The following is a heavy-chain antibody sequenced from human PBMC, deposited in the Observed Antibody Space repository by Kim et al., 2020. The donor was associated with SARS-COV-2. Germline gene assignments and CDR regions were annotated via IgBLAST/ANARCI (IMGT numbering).Heavy chain of an antibody. D-gene: IGHD2-2*01. J-gene: IGHJ4*02. V-gene: IGHV1-3*01. CDR3: ARSSTSCYCFDY. CDR2: INAGNGNT. Sequence: ASVKVSCKASGYTFTSYAMHWVRQAPGQRLEWMGWINAGNGNTKYSQKFQGRVTITRDTSASTAYMELSSLRSEDMAVYYCARSSTSCYCFDYWGQGTLVTVSS. CDR1: GYTFTSYA.